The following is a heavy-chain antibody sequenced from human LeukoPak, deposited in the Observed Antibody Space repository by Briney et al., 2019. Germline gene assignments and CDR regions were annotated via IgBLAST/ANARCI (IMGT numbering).Heavy chain of an antibody. V-gene: IGHV3-30*18. CDR3: AKGGYDSYYYYGMDV. J-gene: IGHJ6*04. CDR2: ISYDGSNK. Sequence: GGSLRLSCAASGFTFSSYGMHLGRQAPGKGLEWVAVISYDGSNKYYADSVKGRFTISRDNSKNTLYLQMNSLRAEDTAVYYCAKGGYDSYYYYGMDVWGKGTTVTVSS. D-gene: IGHD5-12*01. CDR1: GFTFSSYG.